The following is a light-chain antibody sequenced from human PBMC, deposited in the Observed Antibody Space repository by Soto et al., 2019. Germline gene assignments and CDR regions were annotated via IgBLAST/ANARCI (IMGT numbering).Light chain of an antibody. CDR2: EVS. V-gene: IGLV2-8*01. CDR1: SSDVGGYNY. J-gene: IGLJ2*01. Sequence: QSALTQPPSASGSHGQSVTISCTGTSSDVGGYNYVSWYQQHPGKAPKLMIYEVSKRPSGVPDRFSGSKSGNTASLTVSGLQSEDEADYNCSSYAGSNVVVFGGGTKLTVL. CDR3: SSYAGSNVVV.